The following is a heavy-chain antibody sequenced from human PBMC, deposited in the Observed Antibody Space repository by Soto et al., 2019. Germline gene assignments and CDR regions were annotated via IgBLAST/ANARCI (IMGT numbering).Heavy chain of an antibody. J-gene: IGHJ6*03. Sequence: SETLSLTCTVSGGSISSYYWIWIRQPPGKGLEWIGYIYYSGSTNYNPSLKSRVTISVDTSKNQFSLKLSSVTAADTAVYYCAREKYGSGSYYYYYYMDVWGKGTTVTVSS. V-gene: IGHV4-59*01. CDR2: IYYSGST. CDR3: AREKYGSGSYYYYYYMDV. CDR1: GGSISSYY. D-gene: IGHD3-10*01.